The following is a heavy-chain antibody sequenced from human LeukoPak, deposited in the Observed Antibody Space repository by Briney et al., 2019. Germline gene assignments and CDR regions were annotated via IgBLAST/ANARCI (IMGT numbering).Heavy chain of an antibody. CDR1: GFTFNDYN. Sequence: GGSLRLSCAASGFTFNDYNMGWIRQAPGKGLEWVAYISSGMYYADSVKGRFTTSGDNAKNSLYLQMNSLRADDTAVYYCARRIWGADSQSHTFDIWGQGTMVTVSS. CDR3: ARRIWGADSQSHTFDI. V-gene: IGHV3-11*01. J-gene: IGHJ3*02. D-gene: IGHD3-16*01. CDR2: ISSGM.